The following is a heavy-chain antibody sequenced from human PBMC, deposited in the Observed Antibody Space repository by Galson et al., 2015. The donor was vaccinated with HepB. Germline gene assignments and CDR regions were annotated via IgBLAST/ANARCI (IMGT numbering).Heavy chain of an antibody. CDR3: AREGGA. V-gene: IGHV5-51*01. J-gene: IGHJ5*02. Sequence: SGAEVKKSGESLKISCKASGYSFTTYYIGWVRQMPGKGLEWMGLIYPADSDTRYSPSFQGQVTMSADQSTSTAYLQWSSLKASDTAVYYCAREGGAWGQGTLVTVSS. D-gene: IGHD2-15*01. CDR1: GYSFTTYY. CDR2: IYPADSDT.